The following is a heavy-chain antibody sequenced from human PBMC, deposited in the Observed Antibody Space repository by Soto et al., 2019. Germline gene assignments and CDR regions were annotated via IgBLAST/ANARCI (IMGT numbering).Heavy chain of an antibody. Sequence: GGSLRLSCAASGFTLSDYWMGWVRQAPGKGLEWVASIMKDGSVKKYVESVKGRFTISRDNAKNSLFLQMNSLRAEDTAVYYCAGGLLRGPLDYCGPGTLVTVSS. J-gene: IGHJ4*02. D-gene: IGHD3-3*01. V-gene: IGHV3-7*03. CDR2: IMKDGSVK. CDR1: GFTLSDYW. CDR3: AGGLLRGPLDY.